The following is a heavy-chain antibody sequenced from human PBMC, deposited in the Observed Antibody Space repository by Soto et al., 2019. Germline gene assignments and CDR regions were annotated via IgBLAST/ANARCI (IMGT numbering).Heavy chain of an antibody. D-gene: IGHD4-4*01. V-gene: IGHV3-23*01. CDR2: ISGSSGST. CDR3: AVGVQYPTRNWFDP. CDR1: GFTFSSYA. Sequence: GGSLRLSCAASGFTFSSYAMSWVRQAPGKGLEWVSAISGSSGSTYYADTVKGRFTISRDNSKNTLNLQMKSLRAEDTAVYYCAVGVQYPTRNWFDPWGQGTLVTVSS. J-gene: IGHJ5*02.